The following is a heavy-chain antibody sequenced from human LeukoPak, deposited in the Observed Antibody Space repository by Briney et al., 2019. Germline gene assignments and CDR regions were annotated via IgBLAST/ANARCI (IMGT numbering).Heavy chain of an antibody. CDR1: GATFSTFW. D-gene: IGHD3-10*01. CDR3: AFDFGGYSDT. J-gene: IGHJ5*02. CDR2: TNPDGSRV. V-gene: IGHV3-74*01. Sequence: GGSLRLSCAVSGATFSTFWMHWVRQVPGKGPAWVSRTNPDGSRVDYADSVKGRYTISRDNARDTLYLQMNSLRVEDTAMYYCAFDFGGYSDTWGQGTLVTVSS.